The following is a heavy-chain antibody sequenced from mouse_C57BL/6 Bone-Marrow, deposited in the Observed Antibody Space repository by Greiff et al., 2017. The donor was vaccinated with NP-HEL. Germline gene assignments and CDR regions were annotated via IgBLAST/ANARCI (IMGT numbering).Heavy chain of an antibody. Sequence: VQLQQPGAELVKPGASVTLSCKASGYTFTGYGMHWVKQSPGRGLEWIGTIDPKSGGTKSNQKFKSKAILPADKPSSTAYMELRSLTSEDAAVYYCTSSRGNYYAMDYWGQGTSVTVSS. CDR1: GYTFTGYG. J-gene: IGHJ4*01. CDR2: IDPKSGGT. V-gene: IGHV1S36*01. CDR3: TSSRGNYYAMDY.